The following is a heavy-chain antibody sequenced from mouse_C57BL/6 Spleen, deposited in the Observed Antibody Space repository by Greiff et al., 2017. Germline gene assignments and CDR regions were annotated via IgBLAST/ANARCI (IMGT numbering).Heavy chain of an antibody. CDR1: GFTFSSYA. Sequence: EVQRVESGGGLVKPGGSLKLSCAASGFTFSSYAMSWVRQTPEKRLEWVATISDGGSYTYYPDNVKGRFTISRDNPKNNLYLQMSHLKSEDTAMYYCARGANWVPMDYWGQGTSVTVSS. CDR2: ISDGGSYT. J-gene: IGHJ4*01. D-gene: IGHD4-1*01. V-gene: IGHV5-4*01. CDR3: ARGANWVPMDY.